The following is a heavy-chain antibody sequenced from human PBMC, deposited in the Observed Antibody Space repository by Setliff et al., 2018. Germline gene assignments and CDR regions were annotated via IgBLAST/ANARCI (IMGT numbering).Heavy chain of an antibody. CDR2: ISSSSSYI. D-gene: IGHD6-19*01. CDR1: GFTFSSYS. CDR3: ARDLEVAVASGHCFDP. V-gene: IGHV3-21*04. Sequence: GGSLRLSCAASGFTFSSYSMNWVRQAPGKGLEWVSSISSSSSYIYYADSVKGRFTISRDNAKNFLYLQMNSLRGDDTAFYYCARDLEVAVASGHCFDPWGQGTLVTVSS. J-gene: IGHJ5*02.